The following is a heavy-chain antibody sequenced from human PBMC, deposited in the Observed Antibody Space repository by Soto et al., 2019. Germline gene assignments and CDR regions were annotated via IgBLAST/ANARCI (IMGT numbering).Heavy chain of an antibody. Sequence: QVQLQESGPGLVEPSGTLSLTCTVSGGSISTDNWWSWVRQPPGKGLEWIGETYHSGSTHYNPSRKSRVTISVDDSKIQFSLTLSSTTAADTGVYYCAKDILWGLGYWGQGTLVTVSS. D-gene: IGHD7-27*01. CDR2: TYHSGST. J-gene: IGHJ4*02. V-gene: IGHV4-4*02. CDR3: AKDILWGLGY. CDR1: GGSISTDNW.